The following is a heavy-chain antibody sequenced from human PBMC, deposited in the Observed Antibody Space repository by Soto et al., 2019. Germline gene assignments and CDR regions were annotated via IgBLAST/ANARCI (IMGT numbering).Heavy chain of an antibody. D-gene: IGHD2-15*01. CDR3: ASPRGAPPLGYCSGGSCYSAGHYFDY. V-gene: IGHV1-69*13. CDR1: GGTFSSYA. CDR2: IIPIFGTA. J-gene: IGHJ4*02. Sequence: SVKVSCKASGGTFSSYAISWVRQAPGQGLEWMGGIIPIFGTANYAQKFQGRVTITADESTSTAYMELSSQRSEDTAVYYCASPRGAPPLGYCSGGSCYSAGHYFDYWGQGTLVTVSS.